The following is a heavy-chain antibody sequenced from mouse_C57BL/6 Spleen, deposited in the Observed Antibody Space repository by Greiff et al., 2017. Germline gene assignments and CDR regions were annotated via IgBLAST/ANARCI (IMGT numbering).Heavy chain of an antibody. J-gene: IGHJ4*01. V-gene: IGHV1-72*01. Sequence: QVQLQQPGAELVKPGASVKLSCKASGYTFTSYWMHWVKQRPGRGLEWIGRIDPNSGGTKYNEKFKSKATLTVDKPSSTAYMQLSSLTSEDSAVDYCARCDGYHYYAMDYWGQGTSVTVSS. CDR3: ARCDGYHYYAMDY. CDR2: IDPNSGGT. CDR1: GYTFTSYW. D-gene: IGHD2-3*01.